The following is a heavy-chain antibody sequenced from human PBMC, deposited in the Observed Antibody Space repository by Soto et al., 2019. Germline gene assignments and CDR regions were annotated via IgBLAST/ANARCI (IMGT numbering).Heavy chain of an antibody. CDR2: ISAYNGNT. J-gene: IGHJ6*02. CDR1: GYTFTSYG. CDR3: AREQRVPTYYSCGMDV. V-gene: IGHV1-18*01. D-gene: IGHD6-6*01. Sequence: QVHLVQSGAEVKKPGASVKVSCTASGYTFTSYGISWVRQAPGQGLEWMGWISAYNGNTNYAQKLQGRVTMTTDTYTSTAYMELRSLRSDDTAVYYCAREQRVPTYYSCGMDVWGQGTTVTVAS.